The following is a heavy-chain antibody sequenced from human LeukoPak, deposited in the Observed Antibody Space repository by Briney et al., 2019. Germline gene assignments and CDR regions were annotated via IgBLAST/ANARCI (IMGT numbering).Heavy chain of an antibody. CDR2: ISYSGNT. D-gene: IGHD3-22*01. CDR3: ARGVGSGYTDY. CDR1: GGSISNYY. Sequence: KSSETLSLTCTVSGGSISNYYWTWIRQPPGKGLEWIGFISYSGNTNYNPSLKSRVTISLDTSKNQISLKLISVTAADTAVYYCARGVGSGYTDYWGQGALVTVSS. J-gene: IGHJ4*02. V-gene: IGHV4-59*01.